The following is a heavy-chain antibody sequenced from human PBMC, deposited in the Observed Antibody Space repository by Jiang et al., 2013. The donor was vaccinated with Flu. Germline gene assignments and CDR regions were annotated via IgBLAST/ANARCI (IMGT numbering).Heavy chain of an antibody. CDR3: ARDLHYDSSNNDAFDI. CDR2: IYYSGST. D-gene: IGHD3-22*01. Sequence: LLKPSETLSLTCTVSGGSISSYYWSWIRQPPGKGLEWIGYIYYSGSTNYNPSLKSRVTISVDTSKNQFSLKLSSVTAADTAVYYCARDLHYDSSNNDAFDIWGQGTMVTVSS. CDR1: GGSISSYY. V-gene: IGHV4-59*01. J-gene: IGHJ3*02.